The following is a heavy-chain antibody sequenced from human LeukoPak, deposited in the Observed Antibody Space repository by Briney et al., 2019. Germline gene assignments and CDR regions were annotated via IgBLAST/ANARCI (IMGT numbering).Heavy chain of an antibody. J-gene: IGHJ4*02. CDR3: ARGRPIDSSGWYYFDY. CDR1: GFTFSSYS. D-gene: IGHD6-19*01. V-gene: IGHV3-21*01. CDR2: ISSSSSYI. Sequence: GGSLRLSCAASGFTFSSYSMNWVRQAPGKGLEWVSSISSSSSYIYYADSVKGRFTISRDNAKNSLYLQMNSLRAEDTAVYYCARGRPIDSSGWYYFDYWGQGTLVTVSS.